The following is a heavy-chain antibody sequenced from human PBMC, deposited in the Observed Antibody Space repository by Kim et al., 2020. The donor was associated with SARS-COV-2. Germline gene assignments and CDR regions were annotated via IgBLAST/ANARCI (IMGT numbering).Heavy chain of an antibody. CDR3: AREVDEDLDGGGGMDV. Sequence: GGSLRLSCAASGFTFSSYGMHWVRQAPGKGLEWVAVIWYDGSNKYYADSVKGRFTISRDNSKNTLYLQMNSLRAEDTAVYYCAREVDEDLDGGGGMDVWGQGTTVTVSS. V-gene: IGHV3-33*01. CDR1: GFTFSSYG. D-gene: IGHD3-16*01. J-gene: IGHJ6*02. CDR2: IWYDGSNK.